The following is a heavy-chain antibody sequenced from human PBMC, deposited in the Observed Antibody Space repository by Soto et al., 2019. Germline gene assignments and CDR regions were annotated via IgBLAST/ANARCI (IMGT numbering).Heavy chain of an antibody. D-gene: IGHD3-16*02. CDR2: ISYDGSLK. Sequence: GSLRLSCAASGFTFSTYGMHWVRQAPGKGLEWVALISYDGSLKYYADSVKGRFTISRDNSKNTLYLEMNSLRAEDTAVYYCAKDHEITFGGIIVLFDYRGQGTLVTVSS. CDR3: AKDHEITFGGIIVLFDY. CDR1: GFTFSTYG. J-gene: IGHJ4*02. V-gene: IGHV3-30*18.